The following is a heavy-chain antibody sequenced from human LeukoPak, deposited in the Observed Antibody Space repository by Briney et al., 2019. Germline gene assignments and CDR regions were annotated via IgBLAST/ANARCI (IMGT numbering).Heavy chain of an antibody. V-gene: IGHV4-39*01. J-gene: IGHJ6*03. CDR1: GGSISSSSYY. Sequence: SQTLSLTCTVSGGSISSSSYYWGWIRQPPGKGLEWIGSIYYSGSTYYNPSLKSRVTISVDTSKNQFSLKLSSVTAADTAVYYCAGRTAASSTSSQGYYYYYYMDVWGKGTTVTVSS. D-gene: IGHD2-2*01. CDR3: AGRTAASSTSSQGYYYYYYMDV. CDR2: IYYSGST.